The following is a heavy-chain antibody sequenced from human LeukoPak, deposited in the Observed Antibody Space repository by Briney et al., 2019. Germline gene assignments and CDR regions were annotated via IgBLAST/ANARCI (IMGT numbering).Heavy chain of an antibody. J-gene: IGHJ4*02. D-gene: IGHD1-26*01. CDR3: ARRPLVGATYFDY. V-gene: IGHV4-59*08. CDR1: GGSISSYY. Sequence: SETLSLTCTVSGGSISSYYWSWIRQPPGKGLEWIGYIYYSGSTNYNPSLKSRVTISVDTSKNQFSLKLSSVTAADTAVHYCARRPLVGATYFDYWGQGTLVTVSS. CDR2: IYYSGST.